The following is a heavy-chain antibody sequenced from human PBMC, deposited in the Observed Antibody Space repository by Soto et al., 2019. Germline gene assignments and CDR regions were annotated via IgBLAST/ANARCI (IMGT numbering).Heavy chain of an antibody. J-gene: IGHJ4*02. CDR2: IIPIFGTA. CDR1: GGTFSSYA. D-gene: IGHD2-8*01. Sequence: QVQLVQSGAEVKKPGSSVKVSCKASGGTFSSYAISWVRQAPGQGLEWMGGIIPIFGTANYAQKFQGRVTITADESTSTAYMELSSLRSEDTAVYYCARKYMGFNCTNGVCYSSYGYWGQGTLVTVSS. V-gene: IGHV1-69*01. CDR3: ARKYMGFNCTNGVCYSSYGY.